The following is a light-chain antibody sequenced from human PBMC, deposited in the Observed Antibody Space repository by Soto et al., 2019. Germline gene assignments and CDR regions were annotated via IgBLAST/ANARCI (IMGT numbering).Light chain of an antibody. Sequence: DIHLTQSPSSLSASVGYIFRITCRASQGIRSYLAWCQQKPGKAPKLLIYAASTLQSGVPSRLRGSGYGTELTITISSMQTDDFATYYCQQYNSYLITFGQGTRLEIK. J-gene: IGKJ5*01. V-gene: IGKV1-9*01. CDR3: QQYNSYLIT. CDR1: QGIRSY. CDR2: AAS.